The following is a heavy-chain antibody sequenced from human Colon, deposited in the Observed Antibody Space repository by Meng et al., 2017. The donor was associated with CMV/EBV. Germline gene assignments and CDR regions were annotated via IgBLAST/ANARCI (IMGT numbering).Heavy chain of an antibody. V-gene: IGHV4-39*07. Sequence: GSLSLSCTVSGGSISSSSYYWGWIRQPPGKGLEWIGSIYYSGSTYYNPSLKSRVTISVDTSKNQFSRKLSSVTAADTAVYYCARDGGELFWGQGTLVTVSS. CDR2: IYYSGST. J-gene: IGHJ4*02. CDR3: ARDGGELF. CDR1: GGSISSSSYY. D-gene: IGHD3-10*01.